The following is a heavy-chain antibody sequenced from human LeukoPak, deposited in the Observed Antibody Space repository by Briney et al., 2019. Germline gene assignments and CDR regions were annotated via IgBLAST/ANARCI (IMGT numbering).Heavy chain of an antibody. V-gene: IGHV4-4*07. CDR3: ARVRAYSDFVGNFDL. D-gene: IGHD4-11*01. CDR1: GGSISSHY. Sequence: PSETLSLTCTVSGGSISSHYWSWIRQPAGKRLEWIGRIWATGSTVDNPSFRSRLTSSIDRSKSQLSLKLTSMTAADSAVYYCARVRAYSDFVGNFDLWGHGIPVTVSS. J-gene: IGHJ2*01. CDR2: IWATGST.